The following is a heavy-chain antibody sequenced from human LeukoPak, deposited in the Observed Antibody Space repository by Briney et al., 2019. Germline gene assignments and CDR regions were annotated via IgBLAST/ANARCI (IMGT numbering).Heavy chain of an antibody. CDR1: GGSISSYY. Sequence: SGTLSLTXTVSGGSISSYYWSWIRQPAGKGLEWLGHIYTSGSTNYNPSLKSRVTMSVDTSKNQFSLKLSSVTAADTAVYYCARGDLGGYYLNDYWGQGTLVTVSS. V-gene: IGHV4-4*07. J-gene: IGHJ4*02. CDR3: ARGDLGGYYLNDY. D-gene: IGHD2-15*01. CDR2: IYTSGST.